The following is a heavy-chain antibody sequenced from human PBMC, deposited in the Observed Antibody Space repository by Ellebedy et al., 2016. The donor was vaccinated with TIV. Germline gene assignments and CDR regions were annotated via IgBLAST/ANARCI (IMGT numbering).Heavy chain of an antibody. J-gene: IGHJ4*02. D-gene: IGHD5-12*01. V-gene: IGHV1-46*01. CDR3: ARGRYSGYDSPVLDY. CDR1: GYTFTSYY. Sequence: AASVKVSCKASGYTFTSYYMHWVRQAPGQGLEWMGIINPSGGSTSYAQKFQGRVTMTRDTSTSTAYMELSSLRSEDTAVYYCARGRYSGYDSPVLDYWGQGTLVTVSS. CDR2: INPSGGST.